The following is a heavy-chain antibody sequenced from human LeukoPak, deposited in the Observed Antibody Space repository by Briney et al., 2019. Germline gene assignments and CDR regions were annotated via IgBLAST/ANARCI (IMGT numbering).Heavy chain of an antibody. CDR3: AKEGFGSGEAY. CDR2: ISASGVST. CDR1: EFTFSSNY. J-gene: IGHJ4*02. Sequence: PGGSLRLSCAASEFTFSSNYMSWVRQAPGKGLEWVSGISASGVSTYYADSVKGHFTISRDNSKNTLYLQMNSLRAEDTAVYYCAKEGFGSGEAYWGQGTLVTVSS. D-gene: IGHD3-10*01. V-gene: IGHV3-23*01.